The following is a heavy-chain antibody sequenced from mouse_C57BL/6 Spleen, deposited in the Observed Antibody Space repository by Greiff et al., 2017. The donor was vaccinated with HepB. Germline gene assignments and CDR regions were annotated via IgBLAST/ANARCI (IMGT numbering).Heavy chain of an antibody. Sequence: EVKLVESGGGLVKPGGSLKLSCAASGFTFSSYAMSWVRQTPEKRLEWVATISDGGSYTYYPDNVKGRFTISRDNAKNNLYLQMSHLKSEDTAMYYCARDGDYYGSIFDYWGQGTTLTVSS. J-gene: IGHJ2*01. CDR2: ISDGGSYT. CDR3: ARDGDYYGSIFDY. V-gene: IGHV5-4*01. CDR1: GFTFSSYA. D-gene: IGHD1-1*01.